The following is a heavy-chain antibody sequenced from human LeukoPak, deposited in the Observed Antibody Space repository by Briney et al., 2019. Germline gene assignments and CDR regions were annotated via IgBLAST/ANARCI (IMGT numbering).Heavy chain of an antibody. CDR3: ARELMYYDFWSGYYHPYYFDY. J-gene: IGHJ4*02. CDR2: INHSGST. D-gene: IGHD3-3*01. CDR1: GGSFSGYY. V-gene: IGHV4-34*01. Sequence: SETLSLTCAVYGGSFSGYYWSWIRQPPGKGLEWIGEINHSGSTNYNPSLKSRVTISVDTSKNRFSLKLSSVTAADTAVYYCARELMYYDFWSGYYHPYYFDYWGQGTLVTVSS.